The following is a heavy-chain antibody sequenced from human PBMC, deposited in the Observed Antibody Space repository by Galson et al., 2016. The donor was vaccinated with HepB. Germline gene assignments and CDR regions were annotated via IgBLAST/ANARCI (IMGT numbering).Heavy chain of an antibody. J-gene: IGHJ5*02. CDR2: ISAYDGNI. D-gene: IGHD5-24*01. CDR3: ARADGYSFFSRFDP. Sequence: SVKVSCKASGYNFISYGISWVRQAPGQGLEWMGWISAYDGNINYAQNFQGRVTMTTDTSTSTAYMELRSLRSDDTAVYYCARADGYSFFSRFDPWCQGTLVTVSS. CDR1: GYNFISYG. V-gene: IGHV1-18*01.